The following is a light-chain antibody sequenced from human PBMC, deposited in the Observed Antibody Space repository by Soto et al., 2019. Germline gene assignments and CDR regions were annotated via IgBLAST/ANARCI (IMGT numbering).Light chain of an antibody. CDR1: QSISDS. J-gene: IGKJ1*01. V-gene: IGKV1-5*01. CDR3: QQYNAYSRT. Sequence: DIQMTQSPSTLSASVGDRVTITCRASQSISDSLAWYQQKPGKAPDLLISDASSLERGVPSRFSGSGSGTEFTLTISSMQPDDFATYYCQQYNAYSRTFGRGTKVDNK. CDR2: DAS.